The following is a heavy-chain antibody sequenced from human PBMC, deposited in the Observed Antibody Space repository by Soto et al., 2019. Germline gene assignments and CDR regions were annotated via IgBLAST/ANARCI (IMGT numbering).Heavy chain of an antibody. CDR1: GGTFSSYA. Sequence: AASVKVSCKASGGTFSSYAISWVRQAPGQGLEWMGGIIPIFGTANYAQKFQGRVTITADESTSTAYMELSSLRSEDTAVYYCARESVPPYDSSGYYRAEYFQHWGQGTLVTVSS. CDR3: ARESVPPYDSSGYYRAEYFQH. V-gene: IGHV1-69*13. J-gene: IGHJ1*01. CDR2: IIPIFGTA. D-gene: IGHD3-22*01.